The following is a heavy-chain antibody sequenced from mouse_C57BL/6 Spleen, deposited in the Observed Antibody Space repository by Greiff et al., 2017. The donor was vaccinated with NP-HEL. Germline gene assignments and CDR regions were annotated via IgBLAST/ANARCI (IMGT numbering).Heavy chain of an antibody. D-gene: IGHD2-1*01. J-gene: IGHJ4*01. CDR2: IHPNSGST. V-gene: IGHV1-64*01. CDR1: GYTFTSYW. Sequence: QVRLQQPGAELVKPGASVKLSCKASGYTFTSYWMHWVKQRPGQGLEWIGMIHPNSGSTNYNEKFKSKATLTVDKSSSTAYMQLSSLTSEDSAVYYCAMIYYGTLDYWGQGTSVTVSS. CDR3: AMIYYGTLDY.